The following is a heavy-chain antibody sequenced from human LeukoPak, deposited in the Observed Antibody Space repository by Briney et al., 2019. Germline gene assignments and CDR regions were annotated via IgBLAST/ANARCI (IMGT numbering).Heavy chain of an antibody. J-gene: IGHJ4*02. CDR1: GFTLDDYT. Sequence: GGSLRLSCAASGFTLDDYTMHWVRQAPGKGLEWVSYISSSSSTIYYADSVKGRFTISRDNAKNSLYLQMNSLRAEDTAVYYCARNKRGDIWGQGTLVTVSS. V-gene: IGHV3-48*04. D-gene: IGHD1/OR15-1a*01. CDR2: ISSSSSTI. CDR3: ARNKRGDI.